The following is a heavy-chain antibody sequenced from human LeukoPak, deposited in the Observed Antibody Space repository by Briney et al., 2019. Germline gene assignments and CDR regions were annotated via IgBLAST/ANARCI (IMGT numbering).Heavy chain of an antibody. CDR3: AGVEYYYGSGSSNWFDP. J-gene: IGHJ5*02. CDR1: GFTFSNSA. V-gene: IGHV1-58*02. CDR2: IIVGSGKT. Sequence: SVKVSCKASGFTFSNSAMQWLRQARGQRLEWIGWIIVGSGKTHYAQNFQERLTITRDMSTNTAYMELSSLQSEDTAVYYCAGVEYYYGSGSSNWFDPWGQGTLVTVSS. D-gene: IGHD3-10*01.